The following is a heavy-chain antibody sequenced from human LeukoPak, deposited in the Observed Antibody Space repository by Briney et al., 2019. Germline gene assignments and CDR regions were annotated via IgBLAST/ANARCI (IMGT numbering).Heavy chain of an antibody. Sequence: PGGSLRLSCAASGFTFSSYAMSWVRQAPGKGLEWVSAISGSGGSTYYADSVKGRFTISRDNSKNTLYLQMNSLRAEDTAVCYCAKYSSSWYVGYFDYWGQGTLVTVSS. J-gene: IGHJ4*02. CDR2: ISGSGGST. CDR3: AKYSSSWYVGYFDY. CDR1: GFTFSSYA. V-gene: IGHV3-23*01. D-gene: IGHD6-13*01.